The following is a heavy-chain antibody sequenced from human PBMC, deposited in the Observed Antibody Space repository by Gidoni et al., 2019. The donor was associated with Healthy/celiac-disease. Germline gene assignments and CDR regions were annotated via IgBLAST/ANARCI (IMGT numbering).Heavy chain of an antibody. CDR2: ISGSGGST. D-gene: IGHD6-13*01. Sequence: EVRLLEPGGGLVQPGGSLRLSCAASGFTFSSYPMSWVRQAPGKGLEWVSAISGSGGSTYYADSVKGRCTISRDNSKNTLYLQMNSLRAEDTAVYYCAKEIRLVPDYWGQGTLVTVSS. CDR3: AKEIRLVPDY. V-gene: IGHV3-23*01. J-gene: IGHJ4*02. CDR1: GFTFSSYP.